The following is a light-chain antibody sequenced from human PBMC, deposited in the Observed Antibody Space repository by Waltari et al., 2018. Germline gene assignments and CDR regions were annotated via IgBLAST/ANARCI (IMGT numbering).Light chain of an antibody. J-gene: IGKJ2*01. CDR1: QSLTKRY. CDR3: QQYGSSILYT. Sequence: VLTQSPVTLSLSPGERVTLSCRASQSLTKRYLAWYQQKPGQAPRLLIYGASSRAAGIPDRFSGSGSGTDFTRTISRLEPEDFAVYYCQQYGSSILYTFGQGTKLEIK. CDR2: GAS. V-gene: IGKV3-20*01.